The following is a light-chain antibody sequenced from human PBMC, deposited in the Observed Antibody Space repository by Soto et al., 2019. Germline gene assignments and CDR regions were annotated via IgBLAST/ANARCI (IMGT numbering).Light chain of an antibody. Sequence: DIQMNQSPSTLSASVGDRVTISCRASQSISSWLAWYQQKPGKAPKLLIYDASSLGSGVPSRFSGSRSGTEFTLTISSLQPDDFATYYCQQYNTYLYTFGQGTKLEI. J-gene: IGKJ2*01. CDR1: QSISSW. CDR3: QQYNTYLYT. CDR2: DAS. V-gene: IGKV1-5*01.